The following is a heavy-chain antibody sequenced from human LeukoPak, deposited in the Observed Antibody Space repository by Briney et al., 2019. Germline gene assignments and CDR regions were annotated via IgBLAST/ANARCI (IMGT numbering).Heavy chain of an antibody. V-gene: IGHV3-23*01. CDR2: ISGSGGST. D-gene: IGHD1-26*01. CDR3: AKVKWELLSPIFDY. CDR1: GFTFSRYA. J-gene: IGHJ4*02. Sequence: GGSLRLSCAASGFTFSRYAMSWVRQAPGEGLEWVSAISGSGGSTYYADSVKGRFTISRDNSKNTLYLQMNGLRAEDTAVYYCAKVKWELLSPIFDYWGQGTLVTVSS.